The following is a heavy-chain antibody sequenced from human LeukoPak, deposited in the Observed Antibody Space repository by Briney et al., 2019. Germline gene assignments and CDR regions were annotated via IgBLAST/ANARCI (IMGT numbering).Heavy chain of an antibody. D-gene: IGHD1-26*01. V-gene: IGHV4-38-2*02. CDR1: GYSISSGYY. Sequence: PSETLSLTCTVSGYSISSGYYWGWIRQPPGKGLGWIGSIYHSGSTYYNPSLKSRVTISVDTSKNQFSLKLSSVTAADTAVYYCARLTTSGSYNDYWGQGTLVTVSS. CDR2: IYHSGST. J-gene: IGHJ4*02. CDR3: ARLTTSGSYNDY.